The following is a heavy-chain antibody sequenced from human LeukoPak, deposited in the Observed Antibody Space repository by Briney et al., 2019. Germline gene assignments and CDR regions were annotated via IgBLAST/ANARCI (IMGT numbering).Heavy chain of an antibody. CDR1: GYTFTSYG. CDR2: ISAYNGNT. CDR3: AKSYCSSTSCYGEDY. J-gene: IGHJ4*02. Sequence: GASVKVSCKASGYTFTSYGISWVRQAPGQGLEWMGWISAYNGNTNYAQKLQGRVTMTTDTSTSTAYMELRSLRSDDTAVYYCAKSYCSSTSCYGEDYWGQGTLVTVSS. D-gene: IGHD2-2*01. V-gene: IGHV1-18*01.